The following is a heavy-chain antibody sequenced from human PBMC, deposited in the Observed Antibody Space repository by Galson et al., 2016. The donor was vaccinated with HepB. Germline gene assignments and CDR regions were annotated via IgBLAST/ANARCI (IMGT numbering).Heavy chain of an antibody. CDR2: ISGSGGST. Sequence: SLRLSCAASGFTFSIYAMSWVRQAPGTGLEWVAVISGSGGSTYCADSVNGRFTISRDNSKNTLCLQMTRLRAEDTAVYYCAKAGEASTVDYYYGMDVWGQGTTVTVSS. CDR3: AKAGEASTVDYYYGMDV. V-gene: IGHV3-23*01. CDR1: GFTFSIYA. D-gene: IGHD3-16*01. J-gene: IGHJ6*02.